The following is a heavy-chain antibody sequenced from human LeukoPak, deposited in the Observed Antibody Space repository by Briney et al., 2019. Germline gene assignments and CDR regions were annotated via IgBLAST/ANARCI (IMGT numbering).Heavy chain of an antibody. D-gene: IGHD2-2*01. CDR2: ISWNSGSI. Sequence: GRSLRLSCAASGFTFDDYAMHWVRQAPGKGLEWVSGISWNSGSIGYADSVKGRFTISRDNAKNSLYLQMNSLRAEDTALYYCAKGVTAAINWFDPWGQGTLVTVSS. J-gene: IGHJ5*02. CDR3: AKGVTAAINWFDP. V-gene: IGHV3-9*01. CDR1: GFTFDDYA.